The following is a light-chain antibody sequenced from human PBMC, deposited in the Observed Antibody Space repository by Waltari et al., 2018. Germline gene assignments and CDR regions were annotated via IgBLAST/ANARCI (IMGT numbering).Light chain of an antibody. J-gene: IGLJ2*01. Sequence: QSVLTQPPSVPAAPGPRVPIPSSGSTSTTGNIDVSWYQQVPETAPKLLTYDNNQRPSGIPDRFSGSKSGTSATLGITGLQTGDEADYYCGTWDSSLSAVVFGGGTKLTVL. CDR3: GTWDSSLSAVV. CDR2: DNN. CDR1: TSTTGNID. V-gene: IGLV1-51*01.